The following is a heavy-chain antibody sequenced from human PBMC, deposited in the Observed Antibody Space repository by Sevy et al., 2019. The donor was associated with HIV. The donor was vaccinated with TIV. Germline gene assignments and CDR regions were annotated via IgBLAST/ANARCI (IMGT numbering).Heavy chain of an antibody. V-gene: IGHV4-4*07. CDR3: ARTGYSGSWYPSNVDAFDI. CDR1: GGSISSYY. CDR2: IYTSGST. J-gene: IGHJ3*02. Sequence: SETLSLTCTVSGGSISSYYWSWIRQPAGKGLEWIGRIYTSGSTNYNPSLKSRVTMSVDTSKNQFSLKLSSVTDADTAVYYCARTGYSGSWYPSNVDAFDIWGQGTMVTVSS. D-gene: IGHD6-13*01.